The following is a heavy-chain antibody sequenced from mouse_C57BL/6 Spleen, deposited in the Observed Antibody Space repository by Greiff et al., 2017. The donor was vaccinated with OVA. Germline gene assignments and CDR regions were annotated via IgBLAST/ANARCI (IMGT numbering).Heavy chain of an antibody. CDR1: GYTFTSYW. CDR3: AAEGGYDGIAY. V-gene: IGHV1-53*01. Sequence: QVHVKQPGTELVKPGASVKLSCKASGYTFTSYWMHWVKQRPGQGLEWIGNINPSNGGTNYNEKFKSKATLTVDKSSSTAYMQLSSLTSEDSAVYYCAAEGGYDGIAYWGQGTLVTVAA. CDR2: INPSNGGT. D-gene: IGHD2-2*01. J-gene: IGHJ3*01.